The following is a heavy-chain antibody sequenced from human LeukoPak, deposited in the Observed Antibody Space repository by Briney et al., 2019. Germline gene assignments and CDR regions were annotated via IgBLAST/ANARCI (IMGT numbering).Heavy chain of an antibody. CDR1: GFTFRTYG. Sequence: GGSLRLSCAASGFTFRTYGIHWVRQAPGKGLEWVAVISYDGTNKYYADSVKGRFTISRDNSKNTLYLQMNSLRAEDTAVYYCVRANYYRGSGQNYCFDYWGQGTLVTVSS. V-gene: IGHV3-30*03. CDR3: VRANYYRGSGQNYCFDY. CDR2: ISYDGTNK. J-gene: IGHJ4*02. D-gene: IGHD3-10*01.